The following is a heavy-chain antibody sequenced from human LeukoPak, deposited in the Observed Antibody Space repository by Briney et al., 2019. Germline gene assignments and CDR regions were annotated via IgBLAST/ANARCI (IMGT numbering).Heavy chain of an antibody. Sequence: PGGSLRLSCAASGFTFSTYSTNWVRQAPAKGLEWISYISSSSSTIYYADSVKGRFTISRDNSKNTLYLQMNSLRAEDTAVYYCAKDRQQLVLDAFDIWGQGTMVTVSS. CDR1: GFTFSTYS. CDR2: ISSSSSTI. V-gene: IGHV3-48*01. D-gene: IGHD6-13*01. CDR3: AKDRQQLVLDAFDI. J-gene: IGHJ3*02.